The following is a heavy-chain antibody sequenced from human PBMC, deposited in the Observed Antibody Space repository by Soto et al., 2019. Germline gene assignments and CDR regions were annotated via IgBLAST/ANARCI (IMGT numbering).Heavy chain of an antibody. V-gene: IGHV1-69*01. CDR3: ASSAPTGLTYFDY. D-gene: IGHD1-1*01. J-gene: IGHJ4*02. CDR1: GGTFSSYA. CDR2: IIPIFGTA. Sequence: QVQLVQSGAAVKQPGSSVKVSFKASGGTFSSYAISWVRQAPGQGLEWMGGIIPIFGTANSAQKFQGRVKNAADESTSTAYMELSSLRGEATAVSYCASSAPTGLTYFDYWGQGTLVTVSS.